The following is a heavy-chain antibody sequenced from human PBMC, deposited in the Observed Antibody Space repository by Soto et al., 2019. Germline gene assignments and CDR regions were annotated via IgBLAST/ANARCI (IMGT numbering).Heavy chain of an antibody. CDR1: GGSISSGDYY. J-gene: IGHJ4*02. CDR2: IYYSGST. V-gene: IGHV4-30-4*01. Sequence: SETLSLTCTVSGGSISSGDYYWSWIRQPPGKGLEWIGYIYYSGSTYYNPSLKSRVTISVDTSKNQFSLKLSSVTAADTAVYYCAREDNSGYDFDYWGQGTLVTVSS. D-gene: IGHD5-12*01. CDR3: AREDNSGYDFDY.